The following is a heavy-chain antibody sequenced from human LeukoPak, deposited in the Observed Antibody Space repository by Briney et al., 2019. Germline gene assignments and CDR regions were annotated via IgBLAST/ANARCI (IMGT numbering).Heavy chain of an antibody. CDR3: ARDGGYSSSWPYYYYGMDV. CDR1: GGSISSYY. V-gene: IGHV4-59*01. D-gene: IGHD6-13*01. Sequence: SATLSLTCTVSGGSISSYYWSWIRQRPGKGLECLGFIYYSGSTNYNPSIKSRVTISVDTSKIQFSLKLSTVTAADTAVYYCARDGGYSSSWPYYYYGMDVWGQGTTVTVSS. J-gene: IGHJ6*02. CDR2: IYYSGST.